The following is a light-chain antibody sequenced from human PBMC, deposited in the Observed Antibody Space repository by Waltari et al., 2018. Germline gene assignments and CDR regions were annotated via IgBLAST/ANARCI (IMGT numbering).Light chain of an antibody. CDR1: SSNIGSNS. Sequence: QSVLTQPPSASGTPGQSVTISCSGSSSNIGSNSVNWYQQLPGSAPKLLIYNDEHRPSGVPDRFSGSKSGTSASLASSGLQSEDEADYYCAAWDDSLNGWVFGGGTKLTVL. J-gene: IGLJ3*02. CDR3: AAWDDSLNGWV. CDR2: NDE. V-gene: IGLV1-44*01.